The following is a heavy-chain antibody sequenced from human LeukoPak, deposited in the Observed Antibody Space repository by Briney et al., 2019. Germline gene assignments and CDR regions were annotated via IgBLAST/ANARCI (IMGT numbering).Heavy chain of an antibody. Sequence: GGSLRLSCAASGFTFSSYAMNWVRQAPGKGLEWVSAITGSGGRTYYADSVKGRFTISRDNSKNTLYLQMNSLRAEDTAVYYCAKDPRRYSRTGGYFDYWGQGTLVTVSS. CDR2: ITGSGGRT. CDR3: AKDPRRYSRTGGYFDY. J-gene: IGHJ4*02. D-gene: IGHD6-13*01. CDR1: GFTFSSYA. V-gene: IGHV3-23*01.